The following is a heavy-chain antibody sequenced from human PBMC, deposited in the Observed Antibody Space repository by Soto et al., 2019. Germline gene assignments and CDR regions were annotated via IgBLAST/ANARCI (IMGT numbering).Heavy chain of an antibody. CDR1: GGSISSGGYY. J-gene: IGHJ4*02. CDR2: IYYSGST. CDR3: SRRLHYDSSGYHDY. Sequence: SETLSLTCTVSGGSISSGGYYWSWIRQHPGKGLEWIGYIYYSGSTYYNPSLKSRVTISVDTSKNQFSLKLSSVTAADTAVYYCSRRLHYDSSGYHDYWGQGTLVTVSS. D-gene: IGHD3-22*01. V-gene: IGHV4-31*03.